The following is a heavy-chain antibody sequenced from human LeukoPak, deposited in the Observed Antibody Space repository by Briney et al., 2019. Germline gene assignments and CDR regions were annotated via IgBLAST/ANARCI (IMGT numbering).Heavy chain of an antibody. CDR3: ARRRIYYGSGSYYYYYYYMDV. D-gene: IGHD3-10*01. CDR1: GGSFSGYY. CDR2: INHSGST. J-gene: IGHJ6*03. Sequence: SETLSFTCAVYGGSFSGYYWSWIRQPPGKGLEWIGEINHSGSTNYNPSLKSRVTISVDTSKNQFSLKLSSVTAADTAVYYCARRRIYYGSGSYYYYYYYMDVWGKGTTVTISS. V-gene: IGHV4-34*01.